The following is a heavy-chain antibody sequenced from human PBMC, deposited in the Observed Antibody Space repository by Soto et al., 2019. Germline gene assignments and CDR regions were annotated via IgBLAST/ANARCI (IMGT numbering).Heavy chain of an antibody. CDR2: IWYDGSNK. CDR3: ARDDSRFGVVIIPVH. CDR1: GFTFSSYG. V-gene: IGHV3-33*01. D-gene: IGHD3-3*01. J-gene: IGHJ4*02. Sequence: QVQLVESGGGVVQPGRSLRLSCAASGFTFSSYGMHWVRQAPGKGLEWVAVIWYDGSNKYYADSVKGRFTISRDNSKNTLYLQMNSLRAEDTAVYYCARDDSRFGVVIIPVHWGQGTLVTVSS.